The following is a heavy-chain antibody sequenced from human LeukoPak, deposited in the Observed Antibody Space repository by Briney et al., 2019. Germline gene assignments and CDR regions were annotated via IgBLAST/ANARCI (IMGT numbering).Heavy chain of an antibody. V-gene: IGHV3-72*01. Sequence: GGSLRLSCAASGFTFSDHYMDWVRQAPGKGLEWGGRSKNKANSYITQYAAFVQGRFTISRDDSKNSLYLQISSLKTEDTAVYYCARDDSGQGGYWAQGTLVTVSS. CDR2: SKNKANSYIT. J-gene: IGHJ4*02. D-gene: IGHD5-12*01. CDR3: ARDDSGQGGY. CDR1: GFTFSDHY.